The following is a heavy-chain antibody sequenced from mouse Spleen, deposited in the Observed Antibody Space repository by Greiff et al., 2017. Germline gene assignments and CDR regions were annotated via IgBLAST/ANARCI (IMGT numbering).Heavy chain of an antibody. CDR3: ARPLYYGYPWFAY. D-gene: IGHD2-2*01. CDR1: GFTFSDYG. CDR2: ISSGSSTI. J-gene: IGHJ3*01. V-gene: IGHV5-17*01. Sequence: DVQLVESGGGLVKPGGSLKLSCAASGFTFSDYGMHWVRQAPEKELEWVAYISSGSSTIYYADTVKGRFTISRDNAKNTLFLQMTSLRSEDTAMYYCARPLYYGYPWFAYWGQGTLVTVSA.